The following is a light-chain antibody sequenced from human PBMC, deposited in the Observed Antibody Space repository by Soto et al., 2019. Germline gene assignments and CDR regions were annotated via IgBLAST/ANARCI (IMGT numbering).Light chain of an antibody. CDR1: QSISSW. CDR3: QQYNSYWT. Sequence: DIQMTQSPSTLSASVGDRVTITCRASQSISSWLAWYQQKPGKAPKLLIYDASSLESGVPSRFSGSGSGTEFTLTIRILQPDDFATYYCQQYNSYWTFGQGTTVEIK. CDR2: DAS. V-gene: IGKV1-5*01. J-gene: IGKJ1*01.